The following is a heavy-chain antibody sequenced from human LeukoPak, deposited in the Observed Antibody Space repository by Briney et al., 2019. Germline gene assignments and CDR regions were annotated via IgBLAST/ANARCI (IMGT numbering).Heavy chain of an antibody. D-gene: IGHD1-26*01. CDR2: IYYSGTT. Sequence: SETLSLTCTVSGGSISNYYWSWIRQSPGRGLEWIGYIYYSGTTSYNPSLKSRVTISLDTSKNQFSLKLTSVTAADTAVYYCARSGSTAFDYWGQGTLVTVSS. CDR1: GGSISNYY. V-gene: IGHV4-59*01. CDR3: ARSGSTAFDY. J-gene: IGHJ4*02.